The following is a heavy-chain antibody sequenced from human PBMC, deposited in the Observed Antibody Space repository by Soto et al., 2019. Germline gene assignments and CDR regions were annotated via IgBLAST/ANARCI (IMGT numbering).Heavy chain of an antibody. CDR2: MKQDGSEK. D-gene: IGHD2-15*01. V-gene: IGHV3-7*01. CDR1: GFTFSSYW. Sequence: EVQLVESGGGLVQPGGSLRLSCAASGFTFSSYWMSWVRQAPGKGLEWVANMKQDGSEKYYVDSVKGRFTISRDNAKNSLYLQMNSLRAEDTAVYYCARGGIVVVAAPSRWYAFDIWGQGTMVTVSS. J-gene: IGHJ3*02. CDR3: ARGGIVVVAAPSRWYAFDI.